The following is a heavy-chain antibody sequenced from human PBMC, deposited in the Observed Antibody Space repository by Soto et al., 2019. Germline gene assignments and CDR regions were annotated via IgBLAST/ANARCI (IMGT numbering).Heavy chain of an antibody. V-gene: IGHV3-23*01. CDR1: EFTYIGDA. CDR2: ISGSGGST. Sequence: GGSLRLSCVASEFTYIGDAMSRVRQAPGKGLEWVSAISGSGGSTYYADSVKGRFTISRDNSKNTLYLQMNSLRAEDTAVYYCAKMETNPVTPRGHLGYWGQGTLVTV. J-gene: IGHJ4*02. CDR3: AKMETNPVTPRGHLGY. D-gene: IGHD2-15*01.